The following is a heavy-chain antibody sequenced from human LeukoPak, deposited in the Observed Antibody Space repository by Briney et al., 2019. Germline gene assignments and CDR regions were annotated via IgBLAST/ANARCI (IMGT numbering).Heavy chain of an antibody. CDR3: ARDGVQEGWFGELGTIHPFDY. Sequence: GASVKVSCKASGYTFTSYYMHWVRQAPGQGLEWMGIINPSGGSTSYAQKFQGRVTMTRDMSTSTVYMELRSLRSDDTAVYYCARDGVQEGWFGELGTIHPFDYWGQGTLVTVSS. V-gene: IGHV1-46*01. J-gene: IGHJ4*02. CDR1: GYTFTSYY. CDR2: INPSGGST. D-gene: IGHD3-10*01.